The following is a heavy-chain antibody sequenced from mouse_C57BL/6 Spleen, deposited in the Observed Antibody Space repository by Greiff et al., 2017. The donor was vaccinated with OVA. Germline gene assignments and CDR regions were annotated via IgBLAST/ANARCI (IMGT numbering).Heavy chain of an antibody. CDR3: ARRISTVLSPYFSY. CDR1: GYTFNSYW. Sequence: QVQLQQPGAELVMPGASVKLSCKAAGYTFNSYWMHWVKQRPGQGIEWIGEIEPSDSYTNYNQKFKGKSTFTLDKSSSTAYLQLSSLTTQDSAVYYCARRISTVLSPYFSYYGQGTPLTVSS. J-gene: IGHJ2*01. D-gene: IGHD2-1*01. CDR2: IEPSDSYT. V-gene: IGHV1-69*01.